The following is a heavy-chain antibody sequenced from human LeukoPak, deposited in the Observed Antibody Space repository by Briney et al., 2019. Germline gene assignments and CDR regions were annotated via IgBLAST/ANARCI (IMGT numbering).Heavy chain of an antibody. CDR2: IYYTGST. D-gene: IGHD6-13*01. Sequence: PSETLSLTCTISGGSVSDYYWSWIRQSPGKGLEWIGYIYYTGSTTYNPSLQSRVTISVDTSKNQFSLKLNSVTAADTAVYYCAGRGAAAGTLDYWGQGTLVTVSS. CDR3: AGRGAAAGTLDY. CDR1: GGSVSDYY. J-gene: IGHJ4*02. V-gene: IGHV4-59*02.